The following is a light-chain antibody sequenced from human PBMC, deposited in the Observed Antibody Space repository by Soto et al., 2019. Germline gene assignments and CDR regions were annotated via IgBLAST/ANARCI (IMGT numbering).Light chain of an antibody. V-gene: IGKV1-27*01. CDR3: QRGYSFAPWT. Sequence: DIQLTQSPSSLSASVGDRVTITCRVSQGISSYLNWYRQKPGKVPKRLIYSASNLQSGVPSRFSGSGPGTALSPTVSRLQRGDVSTFFGQRGYSFAPWTFGQGTLVEIK. J-gene: IGKJ1*01. CDR2: SAS. CDR1: QGISSY.